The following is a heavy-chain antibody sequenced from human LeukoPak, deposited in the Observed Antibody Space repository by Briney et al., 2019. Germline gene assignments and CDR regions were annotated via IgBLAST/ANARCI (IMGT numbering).Heavy chain of an antibody. CDR3: ARKDIVATVRSGEAGTIDY. D-gene: IGHD5-12*01. CDR2: IRYDGSNK. CDR1: GFTFSSYG. Sequence: GGSLRLSCAASGFTFSSYGMHWVRQAPGKGLEWVAFIRYDGSNKYYADSVKGRFTISRDNSKNTLYLQMNSLRAEDTAVYYCARKDIVATVRSGEAGTIDYWGQGTLVTVSS. J-gene: IGHJ4*02. V-gene: IGHV3-30*02.